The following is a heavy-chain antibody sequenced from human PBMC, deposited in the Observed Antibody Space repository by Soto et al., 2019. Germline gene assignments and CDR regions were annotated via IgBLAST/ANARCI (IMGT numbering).Heavy chain of an antibody. CDR2: FSGSGGAT. CDR3: AKAVGDY. Sequence: LRLSCAASGFIASNYAMSWVRQAPGKGLEWVSGFSGSGGATFYADSVKGRFTISRDSSKNTIYLQMDRLRADDTAVYYCAKAVGDYWGRGTLVTVS. CDR1: GFIASNYA. V-gene: IGHV3-23*01. J-gene: IGHJ4*02. D-gene: IGHD1-26*01.